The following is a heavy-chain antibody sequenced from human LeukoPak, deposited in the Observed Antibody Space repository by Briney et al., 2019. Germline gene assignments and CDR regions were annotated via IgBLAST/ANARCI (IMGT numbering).Heavy chain of an antibody. Sequence: SETLSLTCTVSGGSINNYYWSWIRQPPGKGLEWIGYIYYSGSTNYNPSLTSRVTISLDTSKNQFSLKLSSVTAADTAVYYRARRRGDFWSDYYAFDYWGQGTMVTISS. D-gene: IGHD3-3*01. CDR1: GGSINNYY. CDR3: ARRRGDFWSDYYAFDY. V-gene: IGHV4-59*08. CDR2: IYYSGST. J-gene: IGHJ4*02.